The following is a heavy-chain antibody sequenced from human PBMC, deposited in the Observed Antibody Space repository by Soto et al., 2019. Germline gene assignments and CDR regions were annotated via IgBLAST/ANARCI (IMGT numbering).Heavy chain of an antibody. J-gene: IGHJ4*02. Sequence: QLQLQESGPGLVKPSETLSLTCTVSGGSISSSSYYWGWIRQPPGKGLEWIGSIYYSGSTYYNPSLKSRVTISVDTSKNQFSLKLSSVTAADTAVYYCARHRGLNRLGWHLRTFFDYWGQGTLVTVSS. CDR2: IYYSGST. CDR3: ARHRGLNRLGWHLRTFFDY. V-gene: IGHV4-39*01. D-gene: IGHD6-19*01. CDR1: GGSISSSSYY.